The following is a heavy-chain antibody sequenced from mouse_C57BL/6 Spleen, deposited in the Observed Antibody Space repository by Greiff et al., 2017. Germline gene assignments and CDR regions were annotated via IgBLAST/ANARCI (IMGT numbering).Heavy chain of an antibody. V-gene: IGHV1-80*01. Sequence: QVQLKQSGAELVKPGASVKISCKASGYAFSSYWMNWVKQRPGKGLEWIGQIYPGDGDTNYNGKFKGKATLTADKSSSTAYMQLSSLTSEDSAVYFCARNLLHSWLAYWGQGTLVTVSA. D-gene: IGHD2-10*01. CDR2: IYPGDGDT. CDR1: GYAFSSYW. J-gene: IGHJ3*01. CDR3: ARNLLHSWLAY.